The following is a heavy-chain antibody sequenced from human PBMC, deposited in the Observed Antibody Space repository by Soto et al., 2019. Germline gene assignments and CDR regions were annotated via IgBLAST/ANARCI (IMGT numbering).Heavy chain of an antibody. J-gene: IGHJ5*02. CDR2: IYPEDSQT. CDR1: GNSFNNW. CDR3: ARRRYFDTLLDP. D-gene: IGHD3-9*01. Sequence: PGESLKISCKGLGNSFNNWIGWVRQMPGKGLEWVGIIYPEDSQTLYSPSFQGQVTISVDKSISTVYLQWSSLKASDTATYYCARRRYFDTLLDPWGQGTLVTVSS. V-gene: IGHV5-51*01.